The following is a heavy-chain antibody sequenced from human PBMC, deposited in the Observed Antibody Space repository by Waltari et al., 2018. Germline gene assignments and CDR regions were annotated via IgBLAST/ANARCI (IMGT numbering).Heavy chain of an antibody. D-gene: IGHD1-26*01. Sequence: QVQLQESGPGLVKPSETLSLTCPVSGGSISSYYWSWIRQPPGKGLEWIGYIYYSGSTNYNPSLKSRVTISVDTSKNQFSLKLSSVTAADTAVYYCARGTGELLWGQGTLVTVSS. J-gene: IGHJ4*02. CDR2: IYYSGST. V-gene: IGHV4-59*01. CDR1: GGSISSYY. CDR3: ARGTGELL.